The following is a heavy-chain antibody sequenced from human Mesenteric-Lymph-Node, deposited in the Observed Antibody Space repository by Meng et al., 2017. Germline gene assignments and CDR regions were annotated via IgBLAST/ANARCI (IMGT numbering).Heavy chain of an antibody. D-gene: IGHD1-26*01. J-gene: IGHJ4*02. Sequence: QVLLWHPGGEGTKPGASVKVSWKASGYTLANYGIIWGRQAPGQGFEWMRWISAYNGDTNCAQTLQGRVTMTTDTSTSTAYMELRSLRSDDTAVYYCARVEVGITSGDYWGQGTLVTVSS. CDR3: ARVEVGITSGDY. CDR2: ISAYNGDT. CDR1: GYTLANYG. V-gene: IGHV1-18*01.